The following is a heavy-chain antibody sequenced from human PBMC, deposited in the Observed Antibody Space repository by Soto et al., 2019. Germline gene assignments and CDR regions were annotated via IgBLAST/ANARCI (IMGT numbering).Heavy chain of an antibody. Sequence: QVHLVQSGAEVKKPGASVKLYCKASGYTFSNYGIHWVRQAPGQRLEWMGWINAGNGNTKYSEKFQGRVTMTRDTSASTAYMELSSLRSEDTAVYFCASSGYSSGWYHWYFDFWGRGTLVTVSS. V-gene: IGHV1-3*01. D-gene: IGHD6-19*01. CDR2: INAGNGNT. CDR1: GYTFSNYG. CDR3: ASSGYSSGWYHWYFDF. J-gene: IGHJ2*01.